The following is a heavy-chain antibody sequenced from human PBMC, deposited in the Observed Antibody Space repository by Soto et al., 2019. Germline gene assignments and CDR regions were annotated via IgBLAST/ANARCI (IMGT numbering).Heavy chain of an antibody. Sequence: EVQLPESGGALVQPGESLRLPCAASGFTFNKYWMTWARQAPGKGLELVANIKEDGSDKYYVDSVKGRFTVSRDNAKDFLYLQMNSLRDEDTAVYDGARGRSTDYWGQGTLVIVSS. CDR2: IKEDGSDK. V-gene: IGHV3-7*01. CDR1: GFTFNKYW. CDR3: ARGRSTDY. J-gene: IGHJ4*02.